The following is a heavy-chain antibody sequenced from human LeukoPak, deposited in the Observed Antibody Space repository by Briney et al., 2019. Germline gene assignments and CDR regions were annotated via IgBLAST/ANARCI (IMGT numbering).Heavy chain of an antibody. CDR1: GFTFSSYG. D-gene: IGHD3-10*01. Sequence: GGSLRLSCAASGFTFSSYGMHWVRQAPGKGLEWVAVISYDGSNKYYADSVKGRFTISRDNAKNSLYLQMNDLRAEDTAAYYCAKGSFWGQGTLVTVSS. CDR2: ISYDGSNK. V-gene: IGHV3-30*18. J-gene: IGHJ4*02. CDR3: AKGSF.